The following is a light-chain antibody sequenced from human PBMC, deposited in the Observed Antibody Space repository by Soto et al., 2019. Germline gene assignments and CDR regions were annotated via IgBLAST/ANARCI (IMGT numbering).Light chain of an antibody. V-gene: IGKV3-11*01. CDR2: DAS. Sequence: EIVLTQSPATLSLSPGERATLSCRASQSVSSYLAWYQQKPGQAPRLLIYDASNRATGIPARFSGSGSGTDVTHTISSLEPEDFAFYYCQQRRNWPRTFGQGTKLEIK. J-gene: IGKJ2*01. CDR3: QQRRNWPRT. CDR1: QSVSSY.